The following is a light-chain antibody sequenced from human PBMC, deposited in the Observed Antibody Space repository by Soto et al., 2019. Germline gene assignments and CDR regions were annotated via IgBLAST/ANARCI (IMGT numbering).Light chain of an antibody. V-gene: IGKV3D-7*01. CDR2: GAS. Sequence: PGERVTLSCRASQSVSSSYLTWYQQKPGPAPRLLIYGASTRATSVPARFSGSGSGTDFTLTISSLQPEDFAVYYCQQDYNPLTFGGGTKVEFK. J-gene: IGKJ4*01. CDR3: QQDYNPLT. CDR1: QSVSSSY.